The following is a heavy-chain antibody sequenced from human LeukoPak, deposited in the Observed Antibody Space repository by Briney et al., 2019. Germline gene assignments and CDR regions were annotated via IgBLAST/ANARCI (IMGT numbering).Heavy chain of an antibody. Sequence: SQTLSLTCAISGDSVSSNRATWNWIRQSPSRGLEWLGETYYGSGWSIEYASSVRSRITIHSDTSRNQFSLQVTSVTPEDTAVYYCARSNEVGAFDVWGQGIMVIVSS. CDR1: GDSVSSNRAT. D-gene: IGHD1-1*01. CDR2: TYYGSGWSI. J-gene: IGHJ3*01. CDR3: ARSNEVGAFDV. V-gene: IGHV6-1*01.